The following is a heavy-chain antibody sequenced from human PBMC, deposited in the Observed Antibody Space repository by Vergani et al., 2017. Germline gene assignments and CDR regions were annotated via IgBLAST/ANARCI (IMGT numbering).Heavy chain of an antibody. CDR1: GFTFSSYW. Sequence: EVQLVESGGGLVQPGGSLRLSCAASGFTFSSYWMSWVRQAPGKGLEWVANIKQDGSEKYYVDSVKGRFTISRDNAKNSLYLQMNSLRAEDTAVYYCARRTTLLRSIYWFDPWGEGTLVTVSS. CDR2: IKQDGSEK. J-gene: IGHJ5*02. CDR3: ARRTTLLRSIYWFDP. D-gene: IGHD2/OR15-2a*01. V-gene: IGHV3-7*01.